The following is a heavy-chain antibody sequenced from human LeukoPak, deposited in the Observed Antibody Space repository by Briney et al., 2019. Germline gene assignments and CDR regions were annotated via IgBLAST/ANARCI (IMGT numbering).Heavy chain of an antibody. Sequence: SETLSLTCAVSGGSFNDYQWNWIRQSPAKGLEWLGEISHSGTTTYNPSLKSRVTISVDTSKNQFSLKLRSVTAADTAVYYCARGYSKIAARYNWFDPWGQGTLVTVSS. CDR1: GGSFNDYQ. V-gene: IGHV4-34*01. J-gene: IGHJ5*02. D-gene: IGHD6-6*01. CDR3: ARGYSKIAARYNWFDP. CDR2: ISHSGTT.